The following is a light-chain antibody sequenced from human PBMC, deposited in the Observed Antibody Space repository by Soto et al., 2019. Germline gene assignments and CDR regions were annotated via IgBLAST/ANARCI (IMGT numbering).Light chain of an antibody. CDR1: TSDVGSYDL. J-gene: IGLJ1*01. CDR3: CSYAGGRSPYV. Sequence: QSALTHPGSLCESPGQSITISCTGTTSDVGSYDLVSWYQQLPGKATQIMIYEVSKRPSGDSNRFSGSKSGNTASLTISGLQAEDEADYYCCSYAGGRSPYVFGTGTKVTVL. V-gene: IGLV2-23*02. CDR2: EVS.